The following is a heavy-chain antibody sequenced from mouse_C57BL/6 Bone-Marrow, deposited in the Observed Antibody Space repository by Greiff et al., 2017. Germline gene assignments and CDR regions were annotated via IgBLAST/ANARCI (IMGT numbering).Heavy chain of an antibody. CDR2: IYPGDGDT. V-gene: IGHV1-80*01. CDR3: ARWLLYGRHTGFYAMDY. J-gene: IGHJ4*01. D-gene: IGHD2-1*01. Sequence: VQLQQSGAELVKPGASVKISCKASGYAFSSYWMNWVKQRPGKGLEWIGQIYPGDGDTNYNGKFKGKATLTADKSSSTAYMQLSSLTSEDSAVYFCARWLLYGRHTGFYAMDYWGQGTSVTVSS. CDR1: GYAFSSYW.